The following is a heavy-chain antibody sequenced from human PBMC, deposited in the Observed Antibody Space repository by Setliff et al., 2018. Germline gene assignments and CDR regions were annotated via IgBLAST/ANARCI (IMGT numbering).Heavy chain of an antibody. CDR3: ARGRGYSYVGITYYFDY. J-gene: IGHJ4*02. CDR1: GGSISSSSYY. CDR2: IYYSGST. V-gene: IGHV4-39*07. D-gene: IGHD5-18*01. Sequence: SETLSLTCTVSGGSISSSSYYWGWIRQPPGKGLEWIGSIYYSGSTYYNPSPKSRVTISVDTSKNQFSLKLSSVTAADTAVYYCARGRGYSYVGITYYFDYWGQGTLVTVSS.